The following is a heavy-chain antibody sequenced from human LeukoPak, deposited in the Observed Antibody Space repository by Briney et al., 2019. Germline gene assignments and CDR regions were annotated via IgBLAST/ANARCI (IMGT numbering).Heavy chain of an antibody. CDR3: ARSATLKGWFDP. J-gene: IGHJ5*02. CDR2: IYYSGST. CDR1: GGSISSYY. D-gene: IGHD2-15*01. Sequence: PSETLSLTCTVSGGSISSYYWSWIRQPPGKGLEWIGYIYYSGSTNYNPSLKSRVTISVDTSKNQFSLNLSPVTAADTAVYYCARSATLKGWFDPWGQGNLVTVSS. V-gene: IGHV4-59*08.